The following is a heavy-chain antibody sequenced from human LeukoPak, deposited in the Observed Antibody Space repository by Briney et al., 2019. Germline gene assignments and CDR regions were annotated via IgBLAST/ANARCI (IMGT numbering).Heavy chain of an antibody. J-gene: IGHJ4*02. V-gene: IGHV3-74*01. D-gene: IGHD3-10*01. CDR2: IHGDGTFT. CDR1: GFTFSTYW. CDR3: ARDLILGSGSYGQ. Sequence: GGSLRLSCAASGFTFSTYWMHWVRQAPGKGLVWVSRIHGDGTFTTSADSVKGRFTISRDNAQNMVYLQMNSLRVEDTAVYYCARDLILGSGSYGQWGQGTLVTVSS.